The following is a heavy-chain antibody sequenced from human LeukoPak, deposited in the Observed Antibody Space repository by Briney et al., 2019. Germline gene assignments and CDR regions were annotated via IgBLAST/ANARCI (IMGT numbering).Heavy chain of an antibody. J-gene: IGHJ4*02. CDR1: GGSFSGYY. D-gene: IGHD5-24*01. CDR3: ARVGSRDGYNFDY. Sequence: SETLSLTCAVYGGSFSGYYWSWIRQPPGKGLEWIGEINHSGSTNYNPSLKSRVTISVDASKNQFSLKLSSVTAADTAVYYCARVGSRDGYNFDYWGQGTLVTVSS. V-gene: IGHV4-34*01. CDR2: INHSGST.